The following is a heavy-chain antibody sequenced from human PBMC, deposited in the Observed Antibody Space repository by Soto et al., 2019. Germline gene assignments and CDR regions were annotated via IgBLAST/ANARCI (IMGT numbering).Heavy chain of an antibody. V-gene: IGHV3-66*01. CDR3: ARAGYMYYDILTGYYPTNHYWYFDL. D-gene: IGHD3-9*01. CDR1: GFTVSSNY. CDR2: IYSGGST. Sequence: EVQLVESGGGLVQPGGSLRLSCAASGFTVSSNYMSWVRQAPGKGLEWVSVIYSGGSTYYADSVKGRFTISRDNSKNTLYLQMNSLRAEDTAVYYCARAGYMYYDILTGYYPTNHYWYFDLWGRGTLVTVSS. J-gene: IGHJ2*01.